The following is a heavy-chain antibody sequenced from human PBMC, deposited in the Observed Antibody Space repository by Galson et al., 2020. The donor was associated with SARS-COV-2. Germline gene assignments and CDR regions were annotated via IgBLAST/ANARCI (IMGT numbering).Heavy chain of an antibody. J-gene: IGHJ5*02. Sequence: SESLSLTCAVYGGSFSGYYWSWIRQPPGKGLEWSGSIYHSGYTYYNPSLKSRVNISVDTSTNQFSLHLDSVAATDTAVYYCARCIAIFGVANMPGGWFAPGGQGTLVTVSS. CDR2: IYHSGYT. CDR1: GGSFSGYY. D-gene: IGHD3-3*01. CDR3: ARCIAIFGVANMPGGWFAP. V-gene: IGHV4-34*01.